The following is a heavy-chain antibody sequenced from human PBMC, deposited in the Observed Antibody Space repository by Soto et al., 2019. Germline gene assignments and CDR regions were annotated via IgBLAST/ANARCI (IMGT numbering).Heavy chain of an antibody. D-gene: IGHD5-12*01. CDR3: AADIVGTATY. CDR1: GFTLIDHL. CDR2: TINKPQTYTT. Sequence: EVQLVESGGGLVQPGGSLRLTCATSGFTLIDHLIDWVRQASGKRLEWFGRTINKPQTYTTENAASVKGRFTISRDDSKQSMYLQMNSLKIEDTAVYYCAADIVGTATYWGPGTLVTVSS. V-gene: IGHV3-72*01. J-gene: IGHJ4*02.